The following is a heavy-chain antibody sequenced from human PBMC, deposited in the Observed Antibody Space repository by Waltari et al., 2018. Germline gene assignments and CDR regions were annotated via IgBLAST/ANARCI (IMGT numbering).Heavy chain of an antibody. D-gene: IGHD3-10*01. J-gene: IGHJ4*02. Sequence: EVQLVESGGGLVQPGGSLRLSCAASGFTFSSYAMSWVRQAPGEGLGWVSAISGSGGSTYYAASVKGRFTISRDNSKNTLYLQMNSLRAEDTTVYYCARALWFGELLLDYWGQGTLVTVSS. CDR1: GFTFSSYA. V-gene: IGHV3-23*04. CDR3: ARALWFGELLLDY. CDR2: ISGSGGST.